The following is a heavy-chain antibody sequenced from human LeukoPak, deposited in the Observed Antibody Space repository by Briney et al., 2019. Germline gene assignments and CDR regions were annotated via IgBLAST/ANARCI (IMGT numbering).Heavy chain of an antibody. D-gene: IGHD6-19*01. CDR1: GGSFSSSSYY. CDR3: ASSERSSYSSGFWFDP. J-gene: IGHJ5*02. CDR2: IYYSGST. V-gene: IGHV4-39*01. Sequence: SETLSLTCTVSGGSFSSSSYYWGWIRQPPGKGLEWIGSIYYSGSTYYNPSLKSRVTISVDTSKNQFSLKLSSVTAADTAVYYCASSERSSYSSGFWFDPWGQGTLVTVSS.